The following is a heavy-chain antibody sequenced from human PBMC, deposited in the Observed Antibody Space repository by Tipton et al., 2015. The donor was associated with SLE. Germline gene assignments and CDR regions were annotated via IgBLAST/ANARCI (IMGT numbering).Heavy chain of an antibody. CDR1: GGSIRSSNW. CDR3: ARGGVGGYDYFDY. Sequence: TLSLTCAVSGGSIRSSNWWSWVRQPPGKGLEWIGEIHHSGSTNSNPSLKSRVTISVDKSKNQFSLNLSSVTAADTAVYYCARGGVGGYDYFDYWGQGALVTVSS. D-gene: IGHD5-12*01. CDR2: IHHSGST. J-gene: IGHJ4*02. V-gene: IGHV4-4*02.